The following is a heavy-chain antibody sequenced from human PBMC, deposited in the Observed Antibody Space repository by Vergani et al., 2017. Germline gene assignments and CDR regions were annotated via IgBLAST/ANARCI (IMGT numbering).Heavy chain of an antibody. V-gene: IGHV2-5*02. CDR3: AHSQSITIFGVVTRNAFDI. CDR1: GFSLSTSGVG. CDR2: IYWDDDK. Sequence: QITLKESGPTLVKPTQTPTLTCTFSGFSLSTSGVGVGWIRQPPGKALEWLALIYWDDDKRYSPSLKSRLTITKDTSKNQVVLTMTNMDPVDTATYYCAHSQSITIFGVVTRNAFDIWGQGTMVTVSS. J-gene: IGHJ3*02. D-gene: IGHD3-3*01.